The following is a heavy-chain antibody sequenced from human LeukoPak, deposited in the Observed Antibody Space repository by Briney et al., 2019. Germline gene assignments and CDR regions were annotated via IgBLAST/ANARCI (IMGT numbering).Heavy chain of an antibody. V-gene: IGHV3-48*04. CDR3: AREDYSDAFDI. D-gene: IGHD2-15*01. Sequence: GGSLRLSCAASGFTFSSYSMSWVRQAPGKGLEWVSYISSSSSTIYYADSVKGRFTISRDNAKNSLYLQMNSLRAEDTAVYYCAREDYSDAFDIWGQGTMVTVSS. CDR1: GFTFSSYS. CDR2: ISSSSSTI. J-gene: IGHJ3*02.